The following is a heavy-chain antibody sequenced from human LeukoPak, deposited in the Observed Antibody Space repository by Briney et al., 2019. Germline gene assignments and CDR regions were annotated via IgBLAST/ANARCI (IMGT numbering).Heavy chain of an antibody. D-gene: IGHD4-17*01. CDR2: ISYDGSNK. J-gene: IGHJ4*02. CDR1: GFTFSIYA. Sequence: GGSLRLSCAASGFTFSIYAMHWVRQAPGKGLEWVAVISYDGSNKYYADSVKGRFTISRDNSKNTLYLQMKSLRAEDTAVYYCARDQGGTTAPPDYWGQGTLVTVSS. CDR3: ARDQGGTTAPPDY. V-gene: IGHV3-30-3*01.